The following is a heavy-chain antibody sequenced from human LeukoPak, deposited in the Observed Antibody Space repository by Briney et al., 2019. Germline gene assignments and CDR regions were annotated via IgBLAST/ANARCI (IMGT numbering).Heavy chain of an antibody. D-gene: IGHD4-23*01. J-gene: IGHJ6*02. CDR3: ARDYGGNSLHYYYGMDV. CDR2: INPGDFDT. V-gene: IGHV5-51*01. CDR1: GYSFTNYW. Sequence: GESLKISCKASGYSFTNYWIGWVRQMPGKGLEWMGIINPGDFDTRYSPSFQGQVTISADKSISTAYLQWSSLKASDTAMYYCARDYGGNSLHYYYGMDVWGQGTTVTVSS.